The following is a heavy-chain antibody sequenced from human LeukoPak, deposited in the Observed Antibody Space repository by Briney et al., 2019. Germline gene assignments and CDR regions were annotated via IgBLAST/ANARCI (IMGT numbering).Heavy chain of an antibody. D-gene: IGHD3-22*01. CDR1: GGSISSYY. CDR2: IYYSGST. Sequence: PSETLSLTCTVSGGSISSYYWSWIRQPPGKGLEWIGYIYYSGSTNYNPPLKSRVTISVDTSKNKFYLKLSSVTAADTAVYYCARDMIYYDSSGYYDWFDPWGQGTLVTVSS. V-gene: IGHV4-59*01. J-gene: IGHJ5*02. CDR3: ARDMIYYDSSGYYDWFDP.